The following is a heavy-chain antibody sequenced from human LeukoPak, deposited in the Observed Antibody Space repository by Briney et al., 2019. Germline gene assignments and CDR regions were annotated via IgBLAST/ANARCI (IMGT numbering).Heavy chain of an antibody. J-gene: IGHJ4*02. D-gene: IGHD5-18*01. V-gene: IGHV1-69*05. CDR1: GGTFSSYA. Sequence: SVKASCKASGGTFSSYAISWVRQAPGQGLEWMGGIIPIFGTANYAQKFQGRVTITTDESTSTAYMELSSLRSEDTAVYYCAAVDTAMVRGYYFDYWGQGTLVTVSS. CDR2: IIPIFGTA. CDR3: AAVDTAMVRGYYFDY.